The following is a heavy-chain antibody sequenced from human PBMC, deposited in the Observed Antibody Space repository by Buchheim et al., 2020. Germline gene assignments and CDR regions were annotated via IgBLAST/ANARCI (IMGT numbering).Heavy chain of an antibody. D-gene: IGHD2-2*01. CDR3: AKDCSSISCYDY. J-gene: IGHJ4*02. CDR1: GFTFSSYD. CDR2: ISDNGGST. V-gene: IGHV3-23*01. Sequence: EVQLLESGGGLVQPGGSLRLSCAASGFTFSSYDMSWVRQAPGKGLEWVSAISDNGGSTYYADSVKGRFTISRDNLKHTPYLQMNSLRAEDTAVYYCAKDCSSISCYDYWGQGTL.